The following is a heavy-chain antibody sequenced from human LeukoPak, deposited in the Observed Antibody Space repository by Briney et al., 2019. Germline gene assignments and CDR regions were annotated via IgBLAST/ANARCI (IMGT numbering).Heavy chain of an antibody. CDR2: IIPIFGTA. CDR1: GGTFSSYA. J-gene: IGHJ6*03. V-gene: IGHV1-69*13. D-gene: IGHD1-26*01. CDR3: ARGGVGSYYDLPGYGYYYYYMDV. Sequence: ASVKVSCKASGGTFSSYAISWVRQAPGQGLEWMGGIIPIFGTANYAQKFQGRVTITADESTSTAYMELSSLRSEDTAVYYCARGGVGSYYDLPGYGYYYYYMDVWGKGTTVTVSS.